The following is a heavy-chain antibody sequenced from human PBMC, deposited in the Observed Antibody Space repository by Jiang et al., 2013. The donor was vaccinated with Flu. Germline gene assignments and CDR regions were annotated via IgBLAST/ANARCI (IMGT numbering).Heavy chain of an antibody. J-gene: IGHJ6*02. CDR2: IVPLFGLT. V-gene: IGHV1-69*17. D-gene: IGHD2-15*01. CDR3: ATYLPTFPPPPPPPPPPVAMDV. Sequence: SCKASAETFSTYSFTWVRQAPGQGLEWMGGIVPLFGLTNYAEKFQGRVTLTADKSTSTAYMDLSSLRSEDTAVYYCATYLPTFPPPPPPPPPPVAMDVWGQGTTVTVSS. CDR1: AETFSTYS.